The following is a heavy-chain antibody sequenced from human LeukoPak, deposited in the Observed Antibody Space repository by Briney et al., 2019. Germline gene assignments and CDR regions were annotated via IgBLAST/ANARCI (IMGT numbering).Heavy chain of an antibody. D-gene: IGHD5-24*01. CDR1: GGSISSSSYY. Sequence: SETLSLTCTVSGGSISSSSYYWGWIRQPPGKGLEWIGSIYYSGSTYYNPSLKSRVTISVDTSKNQFSLKLSSVTAADTAVYYCARGQGDGYTDWGQGTLVTVSS. CDR2: IYYSGST. CDR3: ARGQGDGYTD. J-gene: IGHJ4*02. V-gene: IGHV4-39*07.